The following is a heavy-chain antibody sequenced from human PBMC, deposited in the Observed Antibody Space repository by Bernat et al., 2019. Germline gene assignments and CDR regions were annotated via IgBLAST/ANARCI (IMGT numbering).Heavy chain of an antibody. V-gene: IGHV3-66*01. Sequence: EVQLVESGGGLVQPGGSLRLSCAASGFTVSSNYMSWVRQAPGKGLEWVSVIYSGGSTYYADSVKGRFTISRDNSQNTLYLQMNSLRAEDTAVYYCARDNPAGGEWFADMNYGMDVWGQGTTVTVSS. CDR1: GFTVSSNY. D-gene: IGHD3-3*01. CDR2: IYSGGST. CDR3: ARDNPAGGEWFADMNYGMDV. J-gene: IGHJ6*02.